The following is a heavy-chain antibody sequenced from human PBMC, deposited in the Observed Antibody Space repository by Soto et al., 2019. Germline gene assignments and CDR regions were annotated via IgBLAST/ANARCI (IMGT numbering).Heavy chain of an antibody. CDR1: GFTFNTYL. V-gene: IGHV3-7*01. CDR3: ARDSSPGSGNVWHDAFDV. Sequence: DVQLVESGGGLVQPGGSLRLACAASGFTFNTYLMTWVRQAPGKGLEWVANIKGDGSRIHYVDSVECRFTISRDNVKNSLFLQRNSLRVEDTAVYYCARDSSPGSGNVWHDAFDVWGQGTKVTVSS. D-gene: IGHD3-3*01. J-gene: IGHJ3*01. CDR2: IKGDGSRI.